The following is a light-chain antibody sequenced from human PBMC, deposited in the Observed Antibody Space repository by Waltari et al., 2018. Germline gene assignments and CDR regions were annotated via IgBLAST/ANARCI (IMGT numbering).Light chain of an antibody. CDR3: QQYYGPPVT. CDR1: QGDLYSSNNKNY. Sequence: DIVMTMSPHFLGVSVGERATSHGNTSQGDLYSSNNKNYLAWYQQKPGQPPKLLIYWASTRESGVPDRFSGSGSGTDFTLTISSLQAEDVAVYYCQQYYGPPVTFGGGTKVEIK. CDR2: WAS. J-gene: IGKJ4*01. V-gene: IGKV4-1*01.